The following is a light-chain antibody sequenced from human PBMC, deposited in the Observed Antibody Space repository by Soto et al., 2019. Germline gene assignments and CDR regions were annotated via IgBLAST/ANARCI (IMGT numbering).Light chain of an antibody. J-gene: IGKJ1*01. CDR1: QSISNY. Sequence: DIQMTQSPSSLSASVGDRVTITCRASQSISNYLNWYQQKPRKAPKLLIYAASSMQSGVPSRFSGSGSETDFTLTISSLQPDDSATSYCQQSFSPLWTFGQGTKVEV. V-gene: IGKV1-39*01. CDR3: QQSFSPLWT. CDR2: AAS.